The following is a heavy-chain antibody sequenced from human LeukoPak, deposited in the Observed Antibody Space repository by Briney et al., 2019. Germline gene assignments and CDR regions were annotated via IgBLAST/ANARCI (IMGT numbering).Heavy chain of an antibody. D-gene: IGHD2-2*02. CDR2: ISSRSGYI. Sequence: GGSLRPSCAASGLTFSSFTMTWVRQAPGKGLEWVSSISSRSGYIYYADSVKGRFTISRDNAKNSLYLQMNSLRAEDTAVYYCARKEGYCSSTSCYKLYYYMDVWGKGTTVTVSS. CDR3: ARKEGYCSSTSCYKLYYYMDV. CDR1: GLTFSSFT. J-gene: IGHJ6*03. V-gene: IGHV3-21*01.